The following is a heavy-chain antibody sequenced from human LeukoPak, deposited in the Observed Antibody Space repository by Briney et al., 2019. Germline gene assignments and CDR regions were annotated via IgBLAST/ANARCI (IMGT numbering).Heavy chain of an antibody. D-gene: IGHD6-6*01. J-gene: IGHJ6*02. CDR1: GFTLSNYA. CDR2: ISSDGGGT. CDR3: ARDAALYGMDV. Sequence: GSLRLSCAASGFTLSNYAMHWVRQAPGKGLEYVSAISSDGGGTYYANSVKGRFTISRDNSKNTLYLQMGSLRGEDMAVYFCARDAALYGMDVWGQGTTVTVSS. V-gene: IGHV3-64*01.